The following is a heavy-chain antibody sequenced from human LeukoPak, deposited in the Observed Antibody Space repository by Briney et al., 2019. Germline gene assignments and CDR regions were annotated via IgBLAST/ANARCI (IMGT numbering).Heavy chain of an antibody. J-gene: IGHJ6*04. CDR2: ISGSGSTI. D-gene: IGHD4-11*01. Sequence: GGSLRLSCAASGFTFSSYEMNWVRQAPGKGLEWVSYISGSGSTIYYADSVKGRFTISRDNAKNSLYLKMNSLRAEDTAVYYCARLTTQVDVWGKGTTVTVSS. V-gene: IGHV3-48*03. CDR3: ARLTTQVDV. CDR1: GFTFSSYE.